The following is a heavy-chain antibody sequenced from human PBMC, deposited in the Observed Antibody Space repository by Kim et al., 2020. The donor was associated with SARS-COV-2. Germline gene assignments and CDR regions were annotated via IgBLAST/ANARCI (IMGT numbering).Heavy chain of an antibody. V-gene: IGHV4-59*01. J-gene: IGHJ5*02. D-gene: IGHD2-2*01. CDR1: GGSISSYY. CDR3: ARDGRYCSSTSCYSWFDP. CDR2: IYYSGST. Sequence: SETLSLTCTVSGGSISSYYWSWIRQPPGKGLEWIGYIYYSGSTNYNPSLKSRVTISVDTSKNQFSLKLSSVTAADTAVYYCARDGRYCSSTSCYSWFDPWGQGTLVTVSS.